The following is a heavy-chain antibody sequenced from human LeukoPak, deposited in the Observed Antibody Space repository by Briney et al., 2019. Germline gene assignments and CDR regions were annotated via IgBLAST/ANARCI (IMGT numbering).Heavy chain of an antibody. CDR2: INQDGSEK. CDR3: AKEASRGYSFAYTPIEKPYYFDY. V-gene: IGHV3-7*01. CDR1: GFTISSYW. D-gene: IGHD5-18*01. J-gene: IGHJ4*02. Sequence: GGSLRLSCAASGFTISSYWMSWLRQAPGKGLEWVVNINQDGSEKYFVDSVKGRFTISRDNAKNSLYLQMNSLRDEDTAVYYCAKEASRGYSFAYTPIEKPYYFDYWGQGTLVTVSS.